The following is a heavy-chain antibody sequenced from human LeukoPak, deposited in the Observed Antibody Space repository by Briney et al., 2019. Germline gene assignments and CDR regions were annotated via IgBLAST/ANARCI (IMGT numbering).Heavy chain of an antibody. CDR3: ARARYFDWLLDFDY. CDR1: GGSISSYY. Sequence: SETLSLTCTVSGGSISSYYWSWIRQPPRKGLERIGYIYYSGSTNYNPSLKSRVTISVDTSKNQFSLKLSSVTAADTAVYYCARARYFDWLLDFDYWGQGTLVTVSS. J-gene: IGHJ4*02. CDR2: IYYSGST. V-gene: IGHV4-59*01. D-gene: IGHD3-9*01.